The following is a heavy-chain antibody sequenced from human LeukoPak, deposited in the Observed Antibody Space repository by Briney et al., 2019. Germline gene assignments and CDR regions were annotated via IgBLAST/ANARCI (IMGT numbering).Heavy chain of an antibody. CDR2: IYSSGST. CDR3: ATAPGEWAGNWFDP. Sequence: SEALSLTCTVSGGSISSYYWSWIRQSAGKGVEWIGRIYSSGSTNYNPSLKSRVILSVETSKNQFSLKLSSVTAADTAVYYCATAPGEWAGNWFDPWGQGTLVTVSS. CDR1: GGSISSYY. D-gene: IGHD1-26*01. V-gene: IGHV4-4*07. J-gene: IGHJ5*02.